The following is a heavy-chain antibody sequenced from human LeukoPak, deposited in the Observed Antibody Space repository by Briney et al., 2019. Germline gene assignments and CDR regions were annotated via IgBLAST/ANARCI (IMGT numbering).Heavy chain of an antibody. D-gene: IGHD6-19*01. CDR2: INPNTGAT. CDR1: GYTLTGYY. CDR3: ARDRVGSGWPRPYYFEV. V-gene: IGHV1-2*02. Sequence: ASVKVSCKASGYTLTGYYLHWVLQAPGQGLEWMGWINPNTGATHSAQKFQGRITMTRDTSISTAYMDLSRLRSDDTAVYYCARDRVGSGWPRPYYFEVWGQGTLVTVSS. J-gene: IGHJ4*02.